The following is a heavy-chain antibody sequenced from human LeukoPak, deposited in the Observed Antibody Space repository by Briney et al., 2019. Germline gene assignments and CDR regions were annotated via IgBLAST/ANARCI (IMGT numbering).Heavy chain of an antibody. D-gene: IGHD6-13*01. V-gene: IGHV3-23*01. CDR3: ARDLQQLVHGAFDI. CDR2: ISGSGGST. J-gene: IGHJ3*02. CDR1: GFTFSSYA. Sequence: GGSLRLSCAASGFTFSSYAMSWVRQAPGKGLEWVSTISGSGGSTYYADSVKGRFTISRDNAKNSLYLQMNSLRAEDTAVYYCARDLQQLVHGAFDIWGQGTMVTVSS.